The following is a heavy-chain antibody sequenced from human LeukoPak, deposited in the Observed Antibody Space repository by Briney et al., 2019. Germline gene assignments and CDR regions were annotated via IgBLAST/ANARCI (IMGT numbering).Heavy chain of an antibody. CDR2: INPNSGGT. Sequence: ASVKVSCKASGYTFTGYYMHWVRQAPGQGLEWMGRINPNSGGTNYAQKFQGRVTMTRDTSISTAYMELSRLRSDDTAVYYCAYDLVVVAATPVWGQGTLVTASS. CDR3: AYDLVVVAATPV. J-gene: IGHJ4*02. CDR1: GYTFTGYY. D-gene: IGHD2-15*01. V-gene: IGHV1-2*06.